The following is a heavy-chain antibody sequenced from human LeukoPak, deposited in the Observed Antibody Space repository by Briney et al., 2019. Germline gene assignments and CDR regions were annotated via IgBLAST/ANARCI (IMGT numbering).Heavy chain of an antibody. J-gene: IGHJ4*02. CDR3: ARGPQWGTSDY. CDR1: GFTFSSYA. D-gene: IGHD3-16*01. V-gene: IGHV3-30*14. CDR2: ISYDGSNK. Sequence: GGSLRLSCAASGFTFSSYAMHWVRQAPGKGLEWVAVISYDGSNKYYADSVKGRFTISRDTSKNTLYLQMNSLRAEDTAVYYCARGPQWGTSDYWGQGTLVTVSS.